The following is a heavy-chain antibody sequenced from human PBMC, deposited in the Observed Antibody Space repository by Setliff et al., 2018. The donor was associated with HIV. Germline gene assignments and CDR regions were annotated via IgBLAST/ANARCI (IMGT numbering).Heavy chain of an antibody. CDR1: GGTFSSYA. D-gene: IGHD3-10*01. Sequence: GASVKVSCKASGGTFSSYAISWVRQAPGQGLEWMGGIIPILGIANYAQKFQGRVTITAVESTSTAYMELSSLRSEDTAVYYCAKDSRRGDAYNVGVFDFWGQGTMVTVSS. CDR2: IIPILGIA. CDR3: AKDSRRGDAYNVGVFDF. J-gene: IGHJ3*01. V-gene: IGHV1-69*10.